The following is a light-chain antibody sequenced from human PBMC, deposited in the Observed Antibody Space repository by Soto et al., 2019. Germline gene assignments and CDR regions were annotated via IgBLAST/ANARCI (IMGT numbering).Light chain of an antibody. Sequence: EIVLTQSPGALSLSPGERATLSCMASQSVSSGYLAWYQQKPGQAPRLLIFATSRRATGIPDRFSGSGSGTDFTLTISRLEPEDVAVYYCQQYGSSTPITFGQGTRLEI. CDR3: QQYGSSTPIT. J-gene: IGKJ5*01. CDR1: QSVSSGY. V-gene: IGKV3-20*01. CDR2: ATS.